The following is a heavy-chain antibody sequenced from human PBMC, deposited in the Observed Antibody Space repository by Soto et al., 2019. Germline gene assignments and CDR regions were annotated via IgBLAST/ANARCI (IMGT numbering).Heavy chain of an antibody. CDR3: AGDWGTPGRGSAVGYYYHYGMDV. Sequence: EVQLVESGGGLVQPGGSLRLSCLASEFTFNTYWMNWVRQAPGRGLEWVANIKDDGSEKNYVDSVKGRFTISRDNAKNSLYLQMNSQRGEDTAVYFCAGDWGTPGRGSAVGYYYHYGMDVWGQGTTVTVSS. D-gene: IGHD6-19*01. CDR2: IKDDGSEK. CDR1: EFTFNTYW. J-gene: IGHJ6*02. V-gene: IGHV3-7*05.